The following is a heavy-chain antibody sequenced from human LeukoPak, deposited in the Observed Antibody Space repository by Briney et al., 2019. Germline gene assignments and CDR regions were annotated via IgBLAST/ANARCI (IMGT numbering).Heavy chain of an antibody. J-gene: IGHJ4*02. CDR3: ARQESYDYVWGSYRAGY. Sequence: SETLSLTCTVSGGSISTSSHYWGWIRQPPGKGLEWIGSIFSSGNTYYNPSLKSRITISVDTSKNQFSLRLTSVTAADAAVYFCARQESYDYVWGSYRAGYWGQGTLVTVSS. D-gene: IGHD3-16*02. CDR2: IFSSGNT. CDR1: GGSISTSSHY. V-gene: IGHV4-39*01.